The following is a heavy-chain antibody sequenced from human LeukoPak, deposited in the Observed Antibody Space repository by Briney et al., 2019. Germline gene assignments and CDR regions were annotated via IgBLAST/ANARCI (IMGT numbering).Heavy chain of an antibody. V-gene: IGHV4-34*01. D-gene: IGHD3-22*01. CDR2: INHSGST. CDR3: ARKDYDSSGGWFDP. CDR1: GGSFSGYY. Sequence: KPSETLSLTCAVYGGSFSGYYWSWIRQPPGKGLEWIGEINHSGSTNYNPSLKSRVTISVDTSKNQFSLKLSSVTAADTAVYYCARKDYDSSGGWFDPWGQGTLVTVSS. J-gene: IGHJ5*02.